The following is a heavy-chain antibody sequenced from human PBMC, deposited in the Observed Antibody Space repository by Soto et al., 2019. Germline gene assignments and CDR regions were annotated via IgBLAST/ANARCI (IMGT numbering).Heavy chain of an antibody. CDR3: AKSGVYYDSSGFDY. Sequence: PRRSYGDAEFTFSSVARSWIRQARGKGLEWVSAISGSGGSTYYADSVKGRFTISRDNSKNTLYLQMNSLRAEDTAVYYCAKSGVYYDSSGFDYWGQGTLVTVSS. V-gene: IGHV3-23*01. J-gene: IGHJ4*02. CDR2: ISGSGGST. CDR1: EFTFSSVA. D-gene: IGHD3-22*01.